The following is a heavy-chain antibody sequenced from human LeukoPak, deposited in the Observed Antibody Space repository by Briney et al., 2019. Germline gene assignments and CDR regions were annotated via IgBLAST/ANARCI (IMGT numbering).Heavy chain of an antibody. Sequence: SQTLSLTCAISGDSVSSNSAAWNWIRQSPSRGLEWLGRTYYGSKWYNEYALSVKTRITISPDTSKNQFSLHLNSVTPDDTAVYYCARDLDSSHSWFDPWGQGTLVTVSS. V-gene: IGHV6-1*01. D-gene: IGHD6-6*01. CDR1: GDSVSSNSAA. J-gene: IGHJ5*02. CDR3: ARDLDSSHSWFDP. CDR2: TYYGSKWYN.